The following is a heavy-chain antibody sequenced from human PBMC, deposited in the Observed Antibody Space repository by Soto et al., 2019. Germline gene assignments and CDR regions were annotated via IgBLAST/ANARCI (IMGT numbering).Heavy chain of an antibody. J-gene: IGHJ4*02. CDR1: GGSISSSSYY. V-gene: IGHV4-39*01. CDR3: ARHEESYSSSSGY. CDR2: IYYSGST. Sequence: SETLSLTCTVSGGSISSSSYYWGWIRQPPGKGLEWIGSIYYSGSTYYNPSLKSRVTISVDTSKNQFSLKLSSVTAADTAVYYCARHEESYSSSSGYWGQGTLVTVSS. D-gene: IGHD6-6*01.